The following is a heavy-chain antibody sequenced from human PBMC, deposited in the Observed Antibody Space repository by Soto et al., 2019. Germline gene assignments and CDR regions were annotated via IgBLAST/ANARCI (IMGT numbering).Heavy chain of an antibody. CDR1: GFTFSSYA. Sequence: EVQLLESGGGLVQPGGSLRLSCAASGFTFSSYAMSWVRQAPGKGLEWVSAISSSGSSTYYADSVKGRFTISRDNSKNTLYLQMNSLRAEDTAVYYCAPGNGNYYYYVMDVWGQGTTVTVSS. CDR3: APGNGNYYYYVMDV. V-gene: IGHV3-23*01. CDR2: ISSSGSST. J-gene: IGHJ6*02. D-gene: IGHD1-1*01.